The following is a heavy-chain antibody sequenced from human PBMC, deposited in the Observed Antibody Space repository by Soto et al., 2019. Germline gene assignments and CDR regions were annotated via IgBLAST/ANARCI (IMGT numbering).Heavy chain of an antibody. V-gene: IGHV4-30-4*01. D-gene: IGHD7-27*01. CDR1: DGSISTVDYW. Sequence: QVQLQESGPGLVKPSQTLSLTCTVSDGSISTVDYWWSWIRQSPDMGLEWIGHIYDGGRTYNNPSLESRVTMSVDTSKSQLSLTLSSVSAADTAVYYCARGPSGDKVDSWGQGTLVTFSS. J-gene: IGHJ4*02. CDR2: IYDGGRT. CDR3: ARGPSGDKVDS.